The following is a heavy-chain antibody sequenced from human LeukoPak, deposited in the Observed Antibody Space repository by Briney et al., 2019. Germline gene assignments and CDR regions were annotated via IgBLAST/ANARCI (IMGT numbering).Heavy chain of an antibody. V-gene: IGHV3-30*02. CDR2: IRYDGSDK. CDR1: GFTFRSYG. D-gene: IGHD6-13*01. Sequence: PGGSLRLSCAASGFTFRSYGMHWVRQAPGKGLEWVAFIRYDGSDKYHADSVKGRFTISRDNSKNTLYLQMNSLRVDDTAVYYRAKDLGSSWSTFDYWGQGTLVTVSS. J-gene: IGHJ4*02. CDR3: AKDLGSSWSTFDY.